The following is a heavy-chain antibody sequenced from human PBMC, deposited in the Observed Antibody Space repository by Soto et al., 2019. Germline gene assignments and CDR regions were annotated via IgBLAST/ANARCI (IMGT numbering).Heavy chain of an antibody. V-gene: IGHV4-39*01. J-gene: IGHJ6*02. CDR3: ARSGRGGSYPADYYYYGMDV. Sequence: QLQLQESGPGLVKPSETLSLTCTVSGGSISSSSYYWGWIRQPQGKGVEWFGGIYYSGSTYYNPSLKSRVTISVDTSKNQFSLKLSSVTAADTAVYYCARSGRGGSYPADYYYYGMDVWGQGTTVTVSS. CDR2: IYYSGST. CDR1: GGSISSSSYY. D-gene: IGHD1-26*01.